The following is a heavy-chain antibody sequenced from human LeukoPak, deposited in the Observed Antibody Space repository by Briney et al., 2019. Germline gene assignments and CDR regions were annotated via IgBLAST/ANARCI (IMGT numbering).Heavy chain of an antibody. CDR2: IYYSGST. J-gene: IGHJ4*02. V-gene: IGHV4-59*01. Sequence: SETLSLTCTVSGGSISSYYWSWIRQPPGKGLEWIGYIYYSGSTNYNPSLKSRVTISVDTSKNQLSLKLSSVTAADTAVYYCARSPYYYDSSGYSLLALFDYWGQGTLVTVSS. D-gene: IGHD3-22*01. CDR1: GGSISSYY. CDR3: ARSPYYYDSSGYSLLALFDY.